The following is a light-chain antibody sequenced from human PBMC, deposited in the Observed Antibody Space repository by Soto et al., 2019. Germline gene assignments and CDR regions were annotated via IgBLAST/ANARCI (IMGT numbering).Light chain of an antibody. J-gene: IGLJ2*01. CDR1: SAYNKYA. CDR3: QSWGPDIVV. V-gene: IGLV4-69*01. Sequence: QPVLTQSPSASASLGASVKLTCTLSSAYNKYAIAWHRQQPEKGPRFLMKLDSDGSHIRGDGIPDRFSCSTSGAERYITTSSLQSDDEADYYCQSWGPDIVVFGAGTKLTVL. CDR2: LDSDGSH.